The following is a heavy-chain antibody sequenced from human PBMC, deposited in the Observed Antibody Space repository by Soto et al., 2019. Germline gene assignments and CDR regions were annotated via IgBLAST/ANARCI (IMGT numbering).Heavy chain of an antibody. CDR1: GFSFSDAW. J-gene: IGHJ4*02. Sequence: EVQLAVSGGGFVKPGGSLRLSCAVSGFSFSDAWLNWVRQAPGKGLEWVGRITTKSDSAATDYAAPVKGRFIISRDDSKNTLFLQLNSLQAADTAVYYCTIDLQNRRYTWNFYWGQGTLVTVSS. V-gene: IGHV3-15*07. D-gene: IGHD1-7*01. CDR2: ITTKSDSAAT. CDR3: TIDLQNRRYTWNFY.